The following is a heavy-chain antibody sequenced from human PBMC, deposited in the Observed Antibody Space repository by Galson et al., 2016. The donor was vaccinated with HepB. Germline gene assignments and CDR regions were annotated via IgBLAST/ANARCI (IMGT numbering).Heavy chain of an antibody. Sequence: SVKVSCKASGGTFSNYGFNWVQQAPGQGLEWMGGIIPIFGPANYAQKFQGRITIIADESTTTVYMELSSLRSEDTAVYYCATDILTGYHAFHIWGQGTMVTVSS. J-gene: IGHJ3*02. CDR3: ATDILTGYHAFHI. V-gene: IGHV1-69*13. D-gene: IGHD3-9*01. CDR2: IIPIFGPA. CDR1: GGTFSNYG.